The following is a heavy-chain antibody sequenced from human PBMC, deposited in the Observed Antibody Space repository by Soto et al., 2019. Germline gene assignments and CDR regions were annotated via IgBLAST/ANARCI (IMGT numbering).Heavy chain of an antibody. Sequence: VGSLSLPCAASGFTFSIHSMHWVRQAPGKGLEWVSYIMPGSSHIFYADSVKGRFTISRDNAKNSLYLQMNSLRAEDTALYYCAIEIVGATPVQVFVIRGPWAMGTVS. CDR1: GFTFSIHS. CDR3: AIEIVGATPVQVFVI. J-gene: IGHJ3*02. D-gene: IGHD1-26*01. CDR2: IMPGSSHI. V-gene: IGHV3-48*01.